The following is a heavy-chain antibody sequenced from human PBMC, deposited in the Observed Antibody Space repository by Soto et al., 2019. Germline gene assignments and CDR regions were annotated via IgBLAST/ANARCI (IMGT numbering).Heavy chain of an antibody. Sequence: PGGSLRLSCAASGFTFSTYSMNWVRQAPGKGLEWVSSISSNSRYIYYADSVKGRFTISRDNAKNSLYLQMNSLRAEDTAVFYCARGGSGSYFPDYWGQGTLVTVSS. CDR1: GFTFSTYS. CDR2: ISSNSRYI. J-gene: IGHJ4*02. D-gene: IGHD1-26*01. V-gene: IGHV3-21*01. CDR3: ARGGSGSYFPDY.